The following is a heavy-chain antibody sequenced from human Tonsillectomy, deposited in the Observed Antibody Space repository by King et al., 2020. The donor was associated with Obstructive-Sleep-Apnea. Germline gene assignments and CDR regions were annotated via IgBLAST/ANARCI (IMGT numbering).Heavy chain of an antibody. Sequence: LQLQESGPGLLKPSETLSLTCTVAGGSIISSIYNVGGIRQPPGKGLEWIGMIYYSGSTYYNPSLMSRVTISVDTSKNQFSLKLSSVTAADTAGYYCARVTSILRYFDWLLPDPDAFDIWGQGTMVTVSS. D-gene: IGHD3-9*01. J-gene: IGHJ3*02. CDR1: GGSIISSIYN. CDR3: ARVTSILRYFDWLLPDPDAFDI. V-gene: IGHV4-39*07. CDR2: IYYSGST.